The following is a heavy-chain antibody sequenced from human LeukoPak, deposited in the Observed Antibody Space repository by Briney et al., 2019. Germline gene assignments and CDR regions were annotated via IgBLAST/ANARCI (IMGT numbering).Heavy chain of an antibody. CDR2: ISGNSGSI. J-gene: IGHJ6*02. D-gene: IGHD5-18*01. CDR1: GFTFDDYA. V-gene: IGHV3-9*01. Sequence: GGSLRLSCAASGFTFDDYAMHWVRQAPGKGLEWVSGISGNSGSIGYVDSVKGRFTISRDNAKNSLYLQTNSLRAEDTALYYCAKDRGYSYDYGMDVWGQGTTVTVSS. CDR3: AKDRGYSYDYGMDV.